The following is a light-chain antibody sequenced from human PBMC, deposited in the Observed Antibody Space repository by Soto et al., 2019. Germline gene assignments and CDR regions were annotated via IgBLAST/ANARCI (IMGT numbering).Light chain of an antibody. J-gene: IGKJ1*01. CDR1: QSVNNY. V-gene: IGKV3-11*01. CDR3: RHGCGWPQT. Sequence: EIVLTQSPATLSLSPGERATLSCRASQSVNNYLAWYQQKRGQAPRLLIYDAFNRATGIPARFSGSGSGTDFTLTISSLEPEDFGVYYCRHGCGWPQTFGQGTKVEGK. CDR2: DAF.